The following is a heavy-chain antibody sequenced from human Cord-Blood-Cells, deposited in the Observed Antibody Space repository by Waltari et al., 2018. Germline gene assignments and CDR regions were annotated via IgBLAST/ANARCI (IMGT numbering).Heavy chain of an antibody. V-gene: IGHV4-38-2*02. CDR2: IYHSGST. Sequence: QVQLQESGPGLVKPSETLSLTCTVSGYSISRGYYWGWIRQPPGKGLEWIGSIYHSGSTDYNPSLKSRVTISVDTSKNQFSLKLSSVTAADTAVYYCAWSMGDRNAFDIWGQGTMVTVSS. CDR1: GYSISRGYY. D-gene: IGHD3-16*01. J-gene: IGHJ3*02. CDR3: AWSMGDRNAFDI.